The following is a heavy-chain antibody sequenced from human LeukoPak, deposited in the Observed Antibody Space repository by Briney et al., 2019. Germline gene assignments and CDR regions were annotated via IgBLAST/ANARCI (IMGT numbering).Heavy chain of an antibody. V-gene: IGHV1-46*01. CDR2: INPSTGST. J-gene: IGHJ6*02. CDR1: GYTFTSYY. CDR3: ARGAYSYDLVHYYGMDV. D-gene: IGHD3-22*01. Sequence: GASVKVSCKASGYTFTSYYMHWVRQAPGQGLEWMGIINPSTGSTSYAQKFQGRVTMTRDTSTSTVYMELSSLRSEDTAVYYCARGAYSYDLVHYYGMDVWGQGTTVTVSS.